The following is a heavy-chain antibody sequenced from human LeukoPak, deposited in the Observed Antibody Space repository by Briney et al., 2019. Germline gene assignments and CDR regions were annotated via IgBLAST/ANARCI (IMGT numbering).Heavy chain of an antibody. V-gene: IGHV3-30-3*01. D-gene: IGHD4-17*01. CDR3: ARDSLVYGAVYYFDY. CDR1: GFTFSAHA. J-gene: IGHJ4*02. Sequence: GGSLRLSCTASGFTFSAHAMHWVRQAPGKGPEWLAVISNDGNEKFYADSVKGRFTLSRDNFKNTLYLQMNSLRAEDTAVYYCARDSLVYGAVYYFDYWGQGTLVTVSS. CDR2: ISNDGNEK.